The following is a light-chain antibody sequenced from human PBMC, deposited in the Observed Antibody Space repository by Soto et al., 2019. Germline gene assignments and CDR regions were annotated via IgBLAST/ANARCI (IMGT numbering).Light chain of an antibody. CDR3: SSYTSSSKV. V-gene: IGLV1-51*01. J-gene: IGLJ1*01. CDR1: SSNIGNNY. Sequence: QSALTQPPSVSAAPGQKVTISCSGSSSNIGNNYVSWYQQLPGTAPKLLIYDNNKRPSGIPDRFSGSKSGNTASLAISGLQAEDEADYYCSSYTSSSKVFGTGTKVTVL. CDR2: DNN.